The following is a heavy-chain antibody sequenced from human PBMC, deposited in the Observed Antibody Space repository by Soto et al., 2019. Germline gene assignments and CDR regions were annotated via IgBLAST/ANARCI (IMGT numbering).Heavy chain of an antibody. CDR2: MRADTGDT. CDR3: GSYIYGQGFQS. J-gene: IGHJ5*02. Sequence: QVQLVQSGAEVKKPGASVKVSCKASGDTFSNFDINWVRQATGQGPDWMGWMRADTGDTGHAQKFQGRISTTRDTSASTLYMALSSLRAEDTAVYDCGSYIYGQGFQSWGQGTLFIVSS. D-gene: IGHD5-18*01. CDR1: GDTFSNFD. V-gene: IGHV1-8*01.